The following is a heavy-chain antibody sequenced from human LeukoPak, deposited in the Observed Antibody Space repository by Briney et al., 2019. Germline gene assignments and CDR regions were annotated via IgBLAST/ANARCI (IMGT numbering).Heavy chain of an antibody. CDR3: ARSIAVAGTGWFDP. CDR2: IYHSGST. CDR1: GYSISSGYY. D-gene: IGHD6-19*01. J-gene: IGHJ5*02. Sequence: SETLSLTCTVSGYSISSGYYWGWIRQPPGKGLEWIGSIYHSGSTYYNPSLKSRVTISVDTSKNQFSLKLSSVTAADTAVYYCARSIAVAGTGWFDPWGQGTLVTVSS. V-gene: IGHV4-38-2*02.